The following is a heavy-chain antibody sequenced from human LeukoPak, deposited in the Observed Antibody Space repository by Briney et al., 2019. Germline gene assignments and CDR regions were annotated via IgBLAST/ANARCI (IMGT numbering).Heavy chain of an antibody. CDR2: INSDGSST. CDR1: GLTLSSYW. V-gene: IGHV3-74*01. Sequence: GGSLRLSCAASGLTLSSYWMHWVRQAQGKGLVWVSRINSDGSSTSYADSVKGRFTISRDNAKNTLFLQMNSLRAEDTAVYYCASSTMVRGVISYYYYMDVWGKGTTVTVSS. CDR3: ASSTMVRGVISYYYYMDV. J-gene: IGHJ6*03. D-gene: IGHD3-10*01.